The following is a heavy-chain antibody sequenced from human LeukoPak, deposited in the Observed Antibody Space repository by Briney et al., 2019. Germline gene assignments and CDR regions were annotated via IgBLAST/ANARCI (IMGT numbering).Heavy chain of an antibody. D-gene: IGHD2-2*01. CDR3: AKRGGVVPAAMSPFRVGMDV. CDR2: ISYDGSNK. J-gene: IGHJ6*02. V-gene: IGHV3-30*18. Sequence: GGSLRLSCAASGFTFSSYGMHWVRQAPGKGLEWVAAISYDGSNKYYADSVKGRFTISRDNSKNTLYLQMNSLRAEDTAVYYCAKRGGVVPAAMSPFRVGMDVWGQGTTVTVSS. CDR1: GFTFSSYG.